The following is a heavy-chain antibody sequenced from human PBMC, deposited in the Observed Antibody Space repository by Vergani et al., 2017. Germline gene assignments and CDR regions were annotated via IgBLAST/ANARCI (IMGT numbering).Heavy chain of an antibody. J-gene: IGHJ6*03. V-gene: IGHV3-30-3*01. CDR2: ISYDGSNK. CDR3: ARPSGSYYYYYYMDV. Sequence: QVQLMESGGGVVQPGRSLRLSCAASGFTFSSYAMHWVRQAPGKGLEWVAVISYDGSNKYYADSVKGRFTISRDNSKNTLYLQMNSLRAEDTAVYYCARPSGSYYYYYYMDVWGKGP. D-gene: IGHD1-26*01. CDR1: GFTFSSYA.